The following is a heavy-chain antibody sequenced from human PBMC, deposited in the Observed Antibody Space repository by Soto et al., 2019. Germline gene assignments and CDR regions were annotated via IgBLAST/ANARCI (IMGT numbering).Heavy chain of an antibody. Sequence: ASVKVSCKASGYTFTSYDINWVRQATGQGLEWMGWMNPNSGNTGYAQKFQGRVTMTRNTSISTAYMELSSPRSEDTAVYYCASGGNYYDILTESYYYYYMDVWGKGTTVTVSS. CDR2: MNPNSGNT. D-gene: IGHD3-9*01. J-gene: IGHJ6*03. CDR1: GYTFTSYD. CDR3: ASGGNYYDILTESYYYYYMDV. V-gene: IGHV1-8*01.